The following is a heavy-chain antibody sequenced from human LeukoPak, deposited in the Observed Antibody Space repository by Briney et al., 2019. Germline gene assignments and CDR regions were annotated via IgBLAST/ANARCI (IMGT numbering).Heavy chain of an antibody. Sequence: GGSLRLSCAASEFTFSTYGMTWVRQAPGKGLEWVSVIYNGGSTSYTDSVKGRFAISRDNSKNTLYLQMSSLRAEDTAVYYCARASQWLAFDYWGQGALVTVSS. CDR2: IYNGGST. J-gene: IGHJ4*02. V-gene: IGHV3-53*01. CDR1: EFTFSTYG. CDR3: ARASQWLAFDY. D-gene: IGHD6-19*01.